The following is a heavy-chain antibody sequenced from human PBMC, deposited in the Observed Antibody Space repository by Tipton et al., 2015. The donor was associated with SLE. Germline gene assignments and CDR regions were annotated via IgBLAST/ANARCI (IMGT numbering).Heavy chain of an antibody. J-gene: IGHJ4*02. CDR2: IKSDGTIT. V-gene: IGHV3-74*01. Sequence: SLRLSCAASGFTFSSSWMHWVRQDPVQGLVWVSRIKSDGTITSYADSVKGRFTISRDNAKNTLYLQMNSLRGEDTAVYYCARGWSQDNGGQGTLVTVSS. D-gene: IGHD3-3*01. CDR3: ARGWSQDN. CDR1: GFTFSSSW.